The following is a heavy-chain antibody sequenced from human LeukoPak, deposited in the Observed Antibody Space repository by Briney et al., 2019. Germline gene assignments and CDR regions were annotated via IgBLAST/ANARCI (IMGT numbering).Heavy chain of an antibody. V-gene: IGHV3-23*01. J-gene: IGHJ6*03. Sequence: GGTLRLSCAASGFTFSSYGMSWVRQAPGKGLEWVSAISGSGGSTYYADSVKGRFTISRDNSKNTLYLQMNSLRAEDTAVYYCATSAGLPYYYYYYMDVWGKGTTVTVSS. D-gene: IGHD6-19*01. CDR1: GFTFSSYG. CDR3: ATSAGLPYYYYYYMDV. CDR2: ISGSGGST.